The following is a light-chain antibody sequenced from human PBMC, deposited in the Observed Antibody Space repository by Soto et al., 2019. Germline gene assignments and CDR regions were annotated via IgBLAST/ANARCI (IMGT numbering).Light chain of an antibody. CDR3: QQYTNWPPYT. J-gene: IGKJ2*01. Sequence: EIVMTQSPATLSVSPGERATLSCRASQSVSSNLAWYQQKPGQAPRLLIYGASTRATGIPARFSGSGSGTDFSLTISSLQSEDFAVYSCQQYTNWPPYTFGQGTKLEI. V-gene: IGKV3-15*01. CDR1: QSVSSN. CDR2: GAS.